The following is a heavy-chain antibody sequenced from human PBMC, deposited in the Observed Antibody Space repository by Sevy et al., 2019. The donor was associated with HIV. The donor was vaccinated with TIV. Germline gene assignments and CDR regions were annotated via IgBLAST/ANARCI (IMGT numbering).Heavy chain of an antibody. V-gene: IGHV3-53*01. CDR3: ARERLVSARGYYNYYFGMDV. CDR1: GFDVNENY. J-gene: IGHJ6*02. Sequence: GGSLRLSCAASGFDVNENYMSWVRQAPGKGLEWVSIIYSGDTGGSTYYADSVKGRLTISRDNSQNTLYLQINSLRPEDTAVYYCARERLVSARGYYNYYFGMDVWGQGTTVTVSS. CDR2: IYSGDTGGST. D-gene: IGHD3-3*01.